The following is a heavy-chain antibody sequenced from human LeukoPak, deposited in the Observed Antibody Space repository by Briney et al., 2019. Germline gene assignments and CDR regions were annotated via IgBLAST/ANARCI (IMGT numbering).Heavy chain of an antibody. D-gene: IGHD3-3*01. CDR1: GYTLTELS. J-gene: IGHJ6*02. CDR3: ATDLTIFGVVAGMDV. V-gene: IGHV1-24*01. CDR2: FDPEDGET. Sequence: ASVKVSCMVSGYTLTELSMHWVRQAPGKGLEWMGGFDPEDGETIYAQKFQGRVTMTEDTSTDTAYMELSSLRSEDTAVYYCATDLTIFGVVAGMDVWGQGTTVTVSS.